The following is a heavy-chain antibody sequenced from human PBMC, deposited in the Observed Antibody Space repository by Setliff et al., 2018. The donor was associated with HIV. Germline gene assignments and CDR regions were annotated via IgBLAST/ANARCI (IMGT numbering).Heavy chain of an antibody. CDR2: INQDGREK. V-gene: IGHV3-7*03. CDR3: ARRLSSGSYFGY. CDR1: GFSLSKYW. Sequence: LRLSCAASGFSLSKYWMSWVRQAPGKGLEWVANINQDGREKYYVDSLKGRLTISRDNARNSLYLQMNSLRVEDTAVYYCARRLSSGSYFGYWGQGTLVTSPQ. J-gene: IGHJ4*02. D-gene: IGHD6-19*01.